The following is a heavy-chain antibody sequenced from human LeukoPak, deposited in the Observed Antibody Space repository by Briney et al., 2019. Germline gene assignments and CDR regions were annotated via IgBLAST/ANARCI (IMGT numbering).Heavy chain of an antibody. CDR2: IYHSGST. V-gene: IGHV4-4*02. J-gene: IGHJ4*02. D-gene: IGHD6-13*01. CDR3: ACGSDGSSWSSFDY. Sequence: SETLSLTCAVSGGSISSSNWWSWVRQPPGKGLEWIGEIYHSGSTNYNPSLKSRVTISVDKSKNQFSLKLSSVTAADTAVYYCACGSDGSSWSSFDYWGQGTLVTVSS. CDR1: GGSISSSNW.